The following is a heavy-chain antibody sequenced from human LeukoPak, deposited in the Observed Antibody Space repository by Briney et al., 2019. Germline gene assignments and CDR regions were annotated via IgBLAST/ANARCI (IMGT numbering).Heavy chain of an antibody. V-gene: IGHV4-34*01. J-gene: IGHJ6*03. D-gene: IGHD6-6*01. Sequence: SEPLSLTCAVYGGSFSGYYWSWIRQPPGKGLEWIGEINHSGSTNYNPSLKSRVTISVDTSKNQFSLKLSSVTAADTAVYYCARGRRGGGQLVRYYYYYYMDVWGKGTTVTVSS. CDR1: GGSFSGYY. CDR3: ARGRRGGGQLVRYYYYYYMDV. CDR2: INHSGST.